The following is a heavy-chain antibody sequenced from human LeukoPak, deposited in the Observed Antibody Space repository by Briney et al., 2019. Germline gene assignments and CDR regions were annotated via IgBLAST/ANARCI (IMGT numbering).Heavy chain of an antibody. CDR3: ASERGSGYDSYFDY. CDR1: GGSISSSSYY. V-gene: IGHV4-39*07. D-gene: IGHD5-12*01. J-gene: IGHJ4*02. CDR2: IYYSGST. Sequence: SETLSLTCTVSGGSISSSSYYWGWIRQPPGKGLEWIGSIYYSGSTYYNPSLKSRVTISVDTSKNQFSLKLSSVTAADTAVYYCASERGSGYDSYFDYWGQGTLVTVSS.